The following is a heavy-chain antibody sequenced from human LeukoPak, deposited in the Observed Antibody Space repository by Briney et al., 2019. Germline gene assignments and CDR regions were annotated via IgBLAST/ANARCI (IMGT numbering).Heavy chain of an antibody. CDR1: GGSISSSSYY. CDR2: IYYSGST. Sequence: SETLSLTCTVSGGSISSSSYYWAWIRQTPGKGLEWIGSIYYSGSTYYNPSLKSRVTISVDTSKNQFSLKLSSVTAADTAVYYCARDNLGNYGKESFDSWDQGTLVTVSS. CDR3: ARDNLGNYGKESFDS. V-gene: IGHV4-39*07. J-gene: IGHJ4*02. D-gene: IGHD1-7*01.